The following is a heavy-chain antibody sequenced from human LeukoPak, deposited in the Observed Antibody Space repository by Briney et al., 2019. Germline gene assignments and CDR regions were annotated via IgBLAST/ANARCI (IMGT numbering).Heavy chain of an antibody. CDR2: IYSGGST. J-gene: IGHJ4*02. Sequence: PGGSLRLSCAASGFTVSSNYMSWVRQAPGKGLEWVSVIYSGGSTYYADSVKGRFTISRDNSKNTLYLQMNSLRAEDTAVYYCHYYDSSGYYCLFDYWGQGTLVTVSS. D-gene: IGHD3-22*01. CDR1: GFTVSSNY. CDR3: HYYDSSGYYCLFDY. V-gene: IGHV3-66*01.